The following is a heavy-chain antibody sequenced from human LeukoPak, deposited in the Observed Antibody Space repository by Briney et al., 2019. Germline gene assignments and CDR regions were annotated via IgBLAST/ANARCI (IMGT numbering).Heavy chain of an antibody. D-gene: IGHD2-2*01. CDR2: IYYDGSS. CDR1: GGSLSNNY. J-gene: IGHJ4*02. V-gene: IGHV4-59*01. CDR3: ARYYCSSTTCYYFDF. Sequence: SETLSLTCTVSGGSLSNNYWSWTRQPPGKGLEWIGYIYYDGSSNSNPSLKSRVTMSVDTSNNQFSLKLNSVTAADTAVYYCARYYCSSTTCYYFDFWGQGTLVTVSS.